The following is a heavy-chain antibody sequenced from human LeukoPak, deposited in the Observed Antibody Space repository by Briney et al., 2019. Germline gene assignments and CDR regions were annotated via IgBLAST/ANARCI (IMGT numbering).Heavy chain of an antibody. V-gene: IGHV4-59*08. Sequence: SETLSLTCTVSGGSLSSYYWSWIRQPPGKGLEWIGYIYYSGSTNYNPSLKSRVTISVDTSRNQFSLKMSSVTAADTAVYYCARLPVGNYWGQGTLVTVSS. CDR3: ARLPVGNY. CDR1: GGSLSSYY. CDR2: IYYSGST. J-gene: IGHJ4*02.